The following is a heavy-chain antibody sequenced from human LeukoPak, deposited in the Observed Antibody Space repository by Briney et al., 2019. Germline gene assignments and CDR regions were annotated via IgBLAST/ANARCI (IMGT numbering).Heavy chain of an antibody. CDR3: ARDRGYCTNGVCPDY. J-gene: IGHJ4*02. Sequence: PSETLSLTCTVSGGSISSNYWSWIRQPPGKGLEWIGYIYYSGSTNYNPSLKSRVTISVDTAKNQVSLNLTSVTAADTAVYYCARDRGYCTNGVCPDYWGQGTLVTVSS. D-gene: IGHD2-8*01. V-gene: IGHV4-59*01. CDR1: GGSISSNY. CDR2: IYYSGST.